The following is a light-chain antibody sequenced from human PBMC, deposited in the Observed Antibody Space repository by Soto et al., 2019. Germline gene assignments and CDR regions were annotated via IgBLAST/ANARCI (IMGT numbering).Light chain of an antibody. CDR3: QQYYTTPRT. V-gene: IGKV4-1*01. CDR1: QSVLYTSNNKNY. J-gene: IGKJ1*01. Sequence: DIVMTQSPDSLAVSLGERATINCKSSQSVLYTSNNKNYLAWYQQKPGHPPKVLIYWASTRESGVPDRFSGSGSGTDFALTISSRQAEDVAVYYCQQYYTTPRTFGQGTKVEIK. CDR2: WAS.